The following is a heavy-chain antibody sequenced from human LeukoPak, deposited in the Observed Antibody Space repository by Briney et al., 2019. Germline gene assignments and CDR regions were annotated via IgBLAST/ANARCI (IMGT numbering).Heavy chain of an antibody. CDR2: LLYDGNTK. CDR3: ARDHRPEIQYYYMDV. CDR1: GFSLSNYG. J-gene: IGHJ6*03. D-gene: IGHD1-14*01. Sequence: GGSLRLSCAASGFSLSNYGMHWVRQAPGKGLEWVAALLYDGNTKHYADSVKGRFTISRDISKNTFYLQMNSLTAEDTAVYYCARDHRPEIQYYYMDVWGKGTTVVVSS. V-gene: IGHV3-33*01.